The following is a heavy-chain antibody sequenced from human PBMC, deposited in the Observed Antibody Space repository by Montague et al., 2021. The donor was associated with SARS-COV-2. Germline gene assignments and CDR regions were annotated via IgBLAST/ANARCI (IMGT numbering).Heavy chain of an antibody. D-gene: IGHD3-10*01. J-gene: IGHJ6*02. Sequence: SETLSLTCAVYGGSFGGYYWSWIRQPPGKGLEWIGEINHSGSTNYNPPLKSRVTISVDTSKNQFSLKLSSVTAADMAVYYCARVRYYGSGTSLGMDVWGQGTTVTVSS. CDR2: INHSGST. CDR3: ARVRYYGSGTSLGMDV. CDR1: GGSFGGYY. V-gene: IGHV4-34*01.